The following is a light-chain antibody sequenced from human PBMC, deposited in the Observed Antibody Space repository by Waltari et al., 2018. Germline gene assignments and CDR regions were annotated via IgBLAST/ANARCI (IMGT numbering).Light chain of an antibody. J-gene: IGKJ4*01. CDR2: DTS. CDR1: HSGDWY. Sequence: SCRASHSGDWYLACDQQRPGQPPRLLIYDTSNRAPGIPARFSGSGSDTDFTLTISSLEPEDFAVYYCQQRRSWPLTFGGGTKVEIE. CDR3: QQRRSWPLT. V-gene: IGKV3-11*01.